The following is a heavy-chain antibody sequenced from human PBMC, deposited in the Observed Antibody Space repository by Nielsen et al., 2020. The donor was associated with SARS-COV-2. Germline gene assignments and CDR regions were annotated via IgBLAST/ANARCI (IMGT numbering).Heavy chain of an antibody. CDR2: ISSTSSYM. J-gene: IGHJ6*02. CDR1: GFTFSTYS. V-gene: IGHV3-21*01. CDR3: ARGDCSGGNCSVYYHYGMDV. D-gene: IGHD2-15*01. Sequence: GGSLRLSCAASGFTFSTYSMNWVRQAPGKGLEWVASISSTSSYMYYADSVKGRFTISRDNAKNSLYLQMNSLRAEDTGVYYCARGDCSGGNCSVYYHYGMDVWGQGTTVTVSS.